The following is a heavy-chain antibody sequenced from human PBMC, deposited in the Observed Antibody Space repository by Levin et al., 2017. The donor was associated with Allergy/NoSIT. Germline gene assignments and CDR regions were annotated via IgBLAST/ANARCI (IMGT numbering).Heavy chain of an antibody. D-gene: IGHD3-10*01. CDR2: IYYSGST. Sequence: SQTLSLTCTVSGGSISSYYWSWIRQPPGKGLEWIGYIYYSGSTNYNPSLKSRVTISVDTSKNQFSLKLSSVTAADTAVYYCARSGSAYGSGTLPTPFDYWGQGTLVTVSS. J-gene: IGHJ4*02. V-gene: IGHV4-59*01. CDR1: GGSISSYY. CDR3: ARSGSAYGSGTLPTPFDY.